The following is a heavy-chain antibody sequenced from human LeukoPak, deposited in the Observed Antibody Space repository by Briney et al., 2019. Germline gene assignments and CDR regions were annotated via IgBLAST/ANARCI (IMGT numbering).Heavy chain of an antibody. V-gene: IGHV3-21*01. CDR2: ISSSSSYI. D-gene: IGHD1-14*01. CDR3: AKTASTGHLFDY. CDR1: GFSFSSYS. Sequence: GGSLRLSCAASGFSFSSYSMNWVRQAPGKGLEWVSSISSSSSYIYYADSVKGRFTISRDNAKNSLYLQMNSLRAEDTAVYYCAKTASTGHLFDYWGQGTLVTVSS. J-gene: IGHJ4*02.